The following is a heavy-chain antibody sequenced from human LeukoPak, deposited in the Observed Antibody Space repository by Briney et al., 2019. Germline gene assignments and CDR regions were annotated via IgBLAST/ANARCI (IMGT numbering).Heavy chain of an antibody. CDR1: GGSFSGYY. CDR2: INHSGST. J-gene: IGHJ6*03. V-gene: IGHV4-34*01. CDR3: ARVHIVATIQLVRYYYYYYYMDV. D-gene: IGHD5-12*01. Sequence: SETLSLTCAVYGGSFSGYYWSWIRQPPGKGLEWIGEINHSGSTNYNPSLKSRVTISVDTSKNQFSLKPSSVTAADTAVYYCARVHIVATIQLVRYYYYYYYMDVWGKGTTVTVSS.